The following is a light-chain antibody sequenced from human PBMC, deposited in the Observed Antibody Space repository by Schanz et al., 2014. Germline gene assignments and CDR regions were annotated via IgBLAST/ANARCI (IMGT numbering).Light chain of an antibody. CDR1: QSVIGNS. CDR2: GAS. J-gene: IGKJ3*01. Sequence: EILLTQSPGTLSLSPGERATLSCRASQSVIGNSLAWYQQKPGQAPRLLIYGASTRATGIPDRFSGSGSGTDFTLTISRLEPEDFAVYYCQQYGSSRFTFGPGTKVDIK. CDR3: QQYGSSRFT. V-gene: IGKV3-20*01.